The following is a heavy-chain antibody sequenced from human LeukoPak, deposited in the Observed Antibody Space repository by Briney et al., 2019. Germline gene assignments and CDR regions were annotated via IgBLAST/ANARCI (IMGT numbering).Heavy chain of an antibody. Sequence: TGGSLRLSCAASGFAFSSYAMHWVRQAPGKGLEWVAVISYHGSNKYYADSVKGRFTISRDNSKNTLYLQMNSLRAEDTAVYYCARGVTRYSSHWFDPWGQGTLVTVSS. V-gene: IGHV3-30-3*01. CDR2: ISYHGSNK. J-gene: IGHJ5*02. D-gene: IGHD6-13*01. CDR1: GFAFSSYA. CDR3: ARGVTRYSSHWFDP.